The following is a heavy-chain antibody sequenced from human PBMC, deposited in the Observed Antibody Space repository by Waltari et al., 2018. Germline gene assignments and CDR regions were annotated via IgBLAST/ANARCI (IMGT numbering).Heavy chain of an antibody. D-gene: IGHD3-22*01. Sequence: EVQLVESGGGLIQPGGSLRLSCAASGFTVSSNYMSWVRQAPGKGLEWVSVIYSGGSRYYADAVKGRFTISRDNSKNTLYLQMNSLRAEDTAVYYCARAPYSYYYDSSGYKGDYYFDYWGQGTLVTVSS. CDR3: ARAPYSYYYDSSGYKGDYYFDY. J-gene: IGHJ4*02. V-gene: IGHV3-53*01. CDR1: GFTVSSNY. CDR2: IYSGGSR.